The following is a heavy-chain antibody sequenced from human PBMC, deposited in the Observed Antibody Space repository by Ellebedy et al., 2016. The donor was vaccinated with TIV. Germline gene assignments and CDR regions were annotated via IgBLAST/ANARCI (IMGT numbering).Heavy chain of an antibody. J-gene: IGHJ5*01. D-gene: IGHD4-17*01. CDR3: ASVPSAGADF. V-gene: IGHV1-46*01. CDR1: GGTFSNYA. CDR2: INPSGGST. Sequence: ASVKVSCKASGGTFSNYAISWVRQAPGQGLKWMGKINPSGGSTDYAQKVQGRFTMTRDTSTRTVYMELTSLRSDDTAVYYCASVPSAGADFWGQGTLVTVSS.